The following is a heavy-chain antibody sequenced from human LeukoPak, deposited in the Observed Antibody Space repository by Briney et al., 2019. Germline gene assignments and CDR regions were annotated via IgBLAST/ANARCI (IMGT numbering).Heavy chain of an antibody. D-gene: IGHD3-10*02. V-gene: IGHV3-11*04. J-gene: IGHJ6*04. CDR1: EFTFSDYY. CDR2: IGSSGRTI. CDR3: AELGITMIGGV. Sequence: GGSLRLSCAASEFTFSDYYMSWIRQAPGKGLEWVSYIGSSGRTIYYADSVKGRFTISRDNAKNSLYLQMNSLRAEDTAVYYCAELGITMIGGVWGKGTTVTISS.